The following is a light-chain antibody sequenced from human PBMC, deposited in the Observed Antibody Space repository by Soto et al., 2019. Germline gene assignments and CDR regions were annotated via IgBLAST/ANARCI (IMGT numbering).Light chain of an antibody. Sequence: DIQLTQSPSFLSASVGDRVTITCRASQVISSYLAWYQQKPGKAPKLLIYAASTLQSGVPSRFSGSGSGTEFTLTISSLQPEDFATYYCQQVNTYPWGFTFGPGTKVDIK. CDR3: QQVNTYPWGFT. CDR2: AAS. V-gene: IGKV1-9*01. CDR1: QVISSY. J-gene: IGKJ3*01.